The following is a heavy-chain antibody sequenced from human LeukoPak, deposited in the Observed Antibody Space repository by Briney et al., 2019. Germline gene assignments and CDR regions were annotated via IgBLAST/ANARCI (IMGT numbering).Heavy chain of an antibody. V-gene: IGHV3-23*01. Sequence: GGSLRLSCAASGFSFSSYAMNWVRQAPGKGLEWVSVISVSGGSIYYADSVKGRFTISRDNSKNTLYLQMNSLRAEDTAVYYCARDLFGGATVLDYWGQGTLVTVSS. J-gene: IGHJ4*02. CDR2: ISVSGGSI. D-gene: IGHD1-26*01. CDR1: GFSFSSYA. CDR3: ARDLFGGATVLDY.